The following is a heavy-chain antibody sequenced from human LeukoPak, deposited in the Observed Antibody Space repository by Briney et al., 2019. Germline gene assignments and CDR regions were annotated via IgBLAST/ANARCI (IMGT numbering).Heavy chain of an antibody. CDR2: ISSSGSTI. V-gene: IGHV3-48*03. D-gene: IGHD1-26*01. Sequence: GGSLRLSCAASGFTFSSYEMNWVRQAPGKGLEWVSYISSSGSTIYYADSVKGRFTISRDNAKNSLYLQMNSLRAEDTAVYYCARAHGGSYPIDYWGQGTLVTVSS. J-gene: IGHJ4*02. CDR1: GFTFSSYE. CDR3: ARAHGGSYPIDY.